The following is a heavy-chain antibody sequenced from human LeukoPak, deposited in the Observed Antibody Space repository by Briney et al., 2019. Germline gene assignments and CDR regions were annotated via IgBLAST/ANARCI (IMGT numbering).Heavy chain of an antibody. D-gene: IGHD3-10*01. CDR2: ISYDGSNK. CDR1: GFTFSSYG. J-gene: IGHJ4*02. V-gene: IGHV3-30*18. Sequence: GGSLRLSCAASGFTFSSYGMHWVRQAPGKGLEWVAVISYDGSNKYYADSVKGRFTISRDNSKNTLYLQMNSLRAEDTAVYYCAKDLQGSGSYYDYWGQGTLVTVSS. CDR3: AKDLQGSGSYYDY.